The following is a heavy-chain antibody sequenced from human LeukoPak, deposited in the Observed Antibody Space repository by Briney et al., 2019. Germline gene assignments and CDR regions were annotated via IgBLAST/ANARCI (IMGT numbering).Heavy chain of an antibody. J-gene: IGHJ3*02. D-gene: IGHD3-22*01. Sequence: SQTLSLTCTVSGGSISSGRSYWGWIRQHPGKGLEWIGYIYYSGSTYYNPSLKSRVTISVDTSKNQFSLKLSSVTAADTAVYYCASGRLLLKAFDIWGQGTMVTVSS. V-gene: IGHV4-31*03. CDR1: GGSISSGRSY. CDR2: IYYSGST. CDR3: ASGRLLLKAFDI.